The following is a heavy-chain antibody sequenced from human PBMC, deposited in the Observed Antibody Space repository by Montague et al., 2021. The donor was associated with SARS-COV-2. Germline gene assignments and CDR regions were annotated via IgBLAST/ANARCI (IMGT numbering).Heavy chain of an antibody. Sequence: SLRLSLAASVFTFSSYGMHWVRQAPGKGLEWVAVIWYDGSNKYYADSVKGRFTISRDNSKNTLYLQMNSLRAEDTAVYYCARDWWNGDWLFGLYYYYGMDVWGQGTTVTVSS. V-gene: IGHV3-33*01. J-gene: IGHJ6*02. CDR2: IWYDGSNK. CDR3: ARDWWNGDWLFGLYYYYGMDV. CDR1: VFTFSSYG. D-gene: IGHD3-9*01.